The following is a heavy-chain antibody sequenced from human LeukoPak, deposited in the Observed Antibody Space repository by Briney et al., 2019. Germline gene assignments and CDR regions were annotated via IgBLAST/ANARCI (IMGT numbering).Heavy chain of an antibody. J-gene: IGHJ5*02. CDR1: GYTFTSYG. V-gene: IGHV1-18*01. CDR3: ARVGDMITFGGVIVPNWFDP. CDR2: ISAYNGNT. Sequence: ASVKVSCKASGYTFTSYGISWVRQAPGQGLEWMGWISAYNGNTNYAQKLQGRVTMTTDTSTSTACMELRSLRSDDTAVYYCARVGDMITFGGVIVPNWFDPWGQGTLVTVSS. D-gene: IGHD3-16*02.